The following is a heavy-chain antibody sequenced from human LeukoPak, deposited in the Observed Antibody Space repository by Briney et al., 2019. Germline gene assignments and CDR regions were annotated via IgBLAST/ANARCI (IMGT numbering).Heavy chain of an antibody. CDR3: ARLADATC. V-gene: IGHV5-51*01. D-gene: IGHD1-26*01. J-gene: IGHJ4*02. Sequence: GESLKISCKVSGYNFSNFWIAWGRQMPGKGREWIGSIYPVDSHTRYSPSFPGQVTISAGKSTATAYLQRSSLKASDTAMYFCARLADATCWGQGTPVIVSS. CDR2: IYPVDSHT. CDR1: GYNFSNFW.